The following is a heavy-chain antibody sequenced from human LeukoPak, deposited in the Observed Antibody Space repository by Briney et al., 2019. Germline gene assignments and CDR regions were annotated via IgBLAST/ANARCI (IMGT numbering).Heavy chain of an antibody. J-gene: IGHJ4*02. CDR3: AGGGRWLAFDY. CDR2: INYSGTT. CDR1: GGSINNNY. D-gene: IGHD6-19*01. V-gene: IGHV4-59*01. Sequence: PSETLPLTCTVSGGSINNNYWSWIRQPPGKGLEWIGYINYSGTTNYNPSLKSRVTISVDTSKKYFSLRLTSVTAADTAVYYCAGGGRWLAFDYWGQGFLVTVSS.